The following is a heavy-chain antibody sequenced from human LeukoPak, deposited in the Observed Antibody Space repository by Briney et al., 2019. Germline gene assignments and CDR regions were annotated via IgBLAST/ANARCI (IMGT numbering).Heavy chain of an antibody. V-gene: IGHV3-11*01. Sequence: GGSLRLSCVVSGFDLSDYYMSWIRQAPGKGLEWISYISSSGGNIYFADSVKGRFTMSRDNARGSLYLQMNRLGADDTAIYYCARRRDYFDYWGQGTLVTVSS. CDR2: ISSSGGNI. CDR3: ARRRDYFDY. CDR1: GFDLSDYY. J-gene: IGHJ4*02.